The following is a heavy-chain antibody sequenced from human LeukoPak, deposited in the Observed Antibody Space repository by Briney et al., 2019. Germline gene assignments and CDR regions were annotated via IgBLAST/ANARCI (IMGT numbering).Heavy chain of an antibody. CDR1: GFTFSSYA. D-gene: IGHD2-2*01. Sequence: GGSLRLSCAASGFTFSSYAMNWVRQAPGKGLDWVSSISTSGVSTYYADSVKGRFTISRDNSDNTLYLQMNSLRAEDTAVYYCARAVGGYYFDYWGQGTLVTVSS. CDR2: ISTSGVST. CDR3: ARAVGGYYFDY. J-gene: IGHJ4*02. V-gene: IGHV3-23*01.